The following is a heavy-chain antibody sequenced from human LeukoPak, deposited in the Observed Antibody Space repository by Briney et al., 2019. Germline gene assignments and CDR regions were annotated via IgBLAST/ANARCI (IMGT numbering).Heavy chain of an antibody. V-gene: IGHV3-74*01. J-gene: IGHJ4*02. Sequence: GGSLRLSCAASGFTFSSYWMHWVRHVPGKGLVWVSRINSDGSSTSYADSVKGRFTISRDNAKNTLYLQMNSLRAEDTAVYYCARVYVDTAMVYYFDYWDQGTLVTVSS. CDR1: GFTFSSYW. D-gene: IGHD5-18*01. CDR3: ARVYVDTAMVYYFDY. CDR2: INSDGSST.